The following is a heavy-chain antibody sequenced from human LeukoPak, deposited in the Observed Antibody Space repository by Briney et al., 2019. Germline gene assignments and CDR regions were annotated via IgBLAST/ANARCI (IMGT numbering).Heavy chain of an antibody. Sequence: GGSLRLSCAASGFIFKNFGMYWVRQAPGKGLEWVAFIRYDGSRTYYTDSVKGRFTISRDNSNNTLYLQMNSLRAEDTAVYYCARDSDYGGNSLHYWGQGTLVTVSS. CDR3: ARDSDYGGNSLHY. CDR1: GFIFKNFG. CDR2: IRYDGSRT. J-gene: IGHJ4*02. D-gene: IGHD4-23*01. V-gene: IGHV3-30*02.